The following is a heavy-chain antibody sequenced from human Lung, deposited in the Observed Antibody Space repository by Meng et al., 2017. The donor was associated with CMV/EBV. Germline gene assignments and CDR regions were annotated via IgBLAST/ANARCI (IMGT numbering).Heavy chain of an antibody. Sequence: SVKVSCKASGGTFSSYAISWVRQAPGQGLEWMGGIIPIFGTANYAQKFQGRVTITTDESTSTAYMELSSLRSEDTALYYCAKEGRASSGYYRGLDYWGQGXLVTVSS. V-gene: IGHV1-69*05. J-gene: IGHJ4*02. D-gene: IGHD3-22*01. CDR1: GGTFSSYA. CDR2: IIPIFGTA. CDR3: AKEGRASSGYYRGLDY.